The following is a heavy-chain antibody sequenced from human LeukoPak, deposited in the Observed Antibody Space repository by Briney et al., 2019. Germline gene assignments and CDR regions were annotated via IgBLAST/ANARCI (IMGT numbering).Heavy chain of an antibody. D-gene: IGHD3-9*01. CDR1: GGSISSSSYY. CDR3: ARSPNYDILTGYYLG. CDR2: INHSGST. V-gene: IGHV4-39*07. Sequence: SETLSLTCNVSGGSISSSSYYWGWIRQPPGKGLEWIGEINHSGSTNYNPSLKSRVTISVDTSKNQFSLKLSSVTAADTAVYYCARSPNYDILTGYYLGWGQGTLVTVSS. J-gene: IGHJ4*02.